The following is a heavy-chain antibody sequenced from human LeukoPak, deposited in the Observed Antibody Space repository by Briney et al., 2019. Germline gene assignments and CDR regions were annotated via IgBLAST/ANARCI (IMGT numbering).Heavy chain of an antibody. Sequence: PGGSLRLSCAASGFTDSTKYMTWVRQAPGKRLEWVSIIYRGTETNCADSVKDRFIISRDFSRNTFFLDLNRLRIDDTAIYYCATGKEWMALDYWGQGSLVTVSS. CDR3: ATGKEWMALDY. CDR2: IYRGTET. J-gene: IGHJ4*02. D-gene: IGHD5-24*01. CDR1: GFTDSTKY. V-gene: IGHV3-66*01.